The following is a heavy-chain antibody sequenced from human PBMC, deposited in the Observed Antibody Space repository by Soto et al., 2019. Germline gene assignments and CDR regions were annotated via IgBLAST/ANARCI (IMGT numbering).Heavy chain of an antibody. D-gene: IGHD1-26*01. CDR3: ARDAAVGLFDY. CDR1: GYTFTSYG. V-gene: IGHV1-18*01. Sequence: QVQLVQSGAEVKKPGASVKVSCKASGYTFTSYGISWVRQAPGQGLEWMGWISAYNGNTNYAQKRQGRVTMTTPTSTSTTYMELTSLRSADTAVYYCARDAAVGLFDYWGQGTLVTVSS. CDR2: ISAYNGNT. J-gene: IGHJ4*02.